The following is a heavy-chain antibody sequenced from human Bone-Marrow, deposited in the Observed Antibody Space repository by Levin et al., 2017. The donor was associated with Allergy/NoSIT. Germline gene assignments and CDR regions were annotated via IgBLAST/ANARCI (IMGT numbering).Heavy chain of an antibody. CDR1: GFPFDTGDMR. V-gene: IGHV2-70*04. CDR3: ARTANTNFFDS. D-gene: IGHD2-8*01. Sequence: SGPTLVKRTQTLTLTCAFSGFPFDTGDMRISWIRQSPGKALEWLARIDGDGAKYYNTSLETRLTISSDASDNQVVLTMTNMDPVDTGTYYCARTANTNFFDSWGQGTLVTVSS. CDR2: IDGDGAK. J-gene: IGHJ4*02.